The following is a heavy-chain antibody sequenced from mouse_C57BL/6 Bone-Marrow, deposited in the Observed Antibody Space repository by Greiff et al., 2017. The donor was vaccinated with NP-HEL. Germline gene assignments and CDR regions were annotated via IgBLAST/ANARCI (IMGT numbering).Heavy chain of an antibody. CDR3: ARELRSWYFDV. V-gene: IGHV1-82*01. CDR1: GYAFSSSW. D-gene: IGHD1-1*01. CDR2: IYPGDGDT. Sequence: VKLQQSGPELVKPGASVKISCKASGYAFSSSWMNWVKQRPGKGLEWIGRIYPGDGDTNYNGKFKGKATLTADKSSSTAYMQLSSLTSEDSAVYFCARELRSWYFDVWGTGTTVTVSS. J-gene: IGHJ1*03.